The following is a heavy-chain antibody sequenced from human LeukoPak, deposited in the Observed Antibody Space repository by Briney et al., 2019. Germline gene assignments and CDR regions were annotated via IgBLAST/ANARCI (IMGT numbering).Heavy chain of an antibody. CDR1: GFTFSSYG. CDR2: IWYDGSNK. Sequence: PGRSLRLSCAASGFTFSSYGMHWVRQAPGKGLEWVAVIWYDGSNKYYADSVKGRFTISRDNSKNTLYLQMNSLRAEDTAVYYCARDGEHQLVRNYYYYYYMDVWGKGTTVTVSS. CDR3: ARDGEHQLVRNYYYYYYMDV. V-gene: IGHV3-33*01. J-gene: IGHJ6*03. D-gene: IGHD6-13*01.